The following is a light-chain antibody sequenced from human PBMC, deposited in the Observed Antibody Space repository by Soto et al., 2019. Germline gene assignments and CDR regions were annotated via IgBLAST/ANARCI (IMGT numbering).Light chain of an antibody. Sequence: ALTKPASVSGSPGQSITISCTGTSSDVGSYNLVSWYQQHPVKAPKLMIYEGSKRPSGVSKRFSGSKSGNTASLTVSALQAEDEADYYCSSYTYTKNLDFGTAPQVTV. CDR2: EGS. V-gene: IGLV2-14*02. CDR1: SSDVGSYNL. CDR3: SSYTYTKNLD. J-gene: IGLJ1*01.